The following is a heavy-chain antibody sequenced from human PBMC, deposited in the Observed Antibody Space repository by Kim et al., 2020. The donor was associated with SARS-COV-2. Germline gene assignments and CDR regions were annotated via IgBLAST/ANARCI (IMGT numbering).Heavy chain of an antibody. Sequence: GGSLRLSCAASGFTFSSYWMSWVRQAPGKGLEWVANIKQDGSEKYYVDSVKGRFTISRDNAKNSLYLQMNSLRAEDTAVYYCARARDYDYVWGSYRLNHDYWGQGTLVTVSS. CDR3: ARARDYDYVWGSYRLNHDY. CDR2: IKQDGSEK. CDR1: GFTFSSYW. V-gene: IGHV3-7*01. J-gene: IGHJ4*02. D-gene: IGHD3-16*02.